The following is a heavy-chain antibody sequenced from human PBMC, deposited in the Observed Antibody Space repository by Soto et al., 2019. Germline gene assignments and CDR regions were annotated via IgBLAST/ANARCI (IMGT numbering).Heavy chain of an antibody. CDR1: GGSISSSSYY. V-gene: IGHV4-39*01. J-gene: IGHJ5*02. Sequence: SETLSLTCTVSGGSISSSSYYWGWIRQPPGKGLEWIGSIYYSGSTYYNPSLKSRVTISVDTSKNQFSLKLSSVTAADTAVYYCARHTTIFGVVILANWFDPWGQGTLVTVSS. D-gene: IGHD3-3*01. CDR2: IYYSGST. CDR3: ARHTTIFGVVILANWFDP.